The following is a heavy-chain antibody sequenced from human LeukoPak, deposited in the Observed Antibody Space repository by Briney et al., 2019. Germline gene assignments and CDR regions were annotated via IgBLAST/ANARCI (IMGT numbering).Heavy chain of an antibody. CDR3: ARSGVVLINHWFDP. Sequence: SQTLSLTCAISGDSVSSNSAAWNWIRQSPSRGLEWLGRTYCRSKWYNDYAVSVKSRITINPDTSKNQFSLQLNSVTPEDTAVYYCARSGVVLINHWFDPWGQGTLATVSS. CDR1: GDSVSSNSAA. V-gene: IGHV6-1*01. CDR2: TYCRSKWYN. D-gene: IGHD2-8*01. J-gene: IGHJ5*02.